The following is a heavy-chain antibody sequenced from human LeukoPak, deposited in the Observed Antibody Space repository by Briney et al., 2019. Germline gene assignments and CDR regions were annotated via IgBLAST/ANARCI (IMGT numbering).Heavy chain of an antibody. D-gene: IGHD4-17*01. CDR1: GGSISSSSYY. CDR2: IYYSGST. V-gene: IGHV4-39*01. CDR3: ARHDYGDYGAGGYFDY. Sequence: SETLSLTCTVSGGSISSSSYYWGWIRQPPGKGLEWIGSIYYSGSTYYNPSLKSRVTISVDTSKNQFSLQLSSVTAADTAVYYCARHDYGDYGAGGYFDYWGQGTLVTVCS. J-gene: IGHJ4*02.